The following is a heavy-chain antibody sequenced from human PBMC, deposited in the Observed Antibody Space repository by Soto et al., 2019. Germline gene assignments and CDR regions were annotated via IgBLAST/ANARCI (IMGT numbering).Heavy chain of an antibody. Sequence: ASVKVSCKASGGTFSSYAISWVRQAPGQGLEWMGGIIPIFGTANYAQKFQGRVTITADKSTSTAYMELSSLRSEDTAVYYCAREYYYDSNGYASDAFDIWGQGTMVT. CDR2: IIPIFGTA. D-gene: IGHD3-22*01. V-gene: IGHV1-69*06. CDR1: GGTFSSYA. J-gene: IGHJ3*02. CDR3: AREYYYDSNGYASDAFDI.